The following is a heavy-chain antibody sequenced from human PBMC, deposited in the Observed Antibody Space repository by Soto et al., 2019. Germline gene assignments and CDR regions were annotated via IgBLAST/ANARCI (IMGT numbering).Heavy chain of an antibody. J-gene: IGHJ4*02. D-gene: IGHD3-16*01. CDR2: ISYDGSNK. V-gene: IGHV3-30*18. Sequence: VQLVESGGGVVQPGRSLRLSCAASGFTFSSYGMHWVRQAPGKGLEWVAVISYDGSNKYYADSVKGRFTISRDNSKNTLYLQMNSLRAEDTAVYYCAKGRFWVDYWGQGTLVTVSS. CDR3: AKGRFWVDY. CDR1: GFTFSSYG.